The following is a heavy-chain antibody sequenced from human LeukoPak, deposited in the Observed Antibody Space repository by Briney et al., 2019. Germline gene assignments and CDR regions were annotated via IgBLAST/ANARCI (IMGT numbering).Heavy chain of an antibody. CDR2: INSDGGST. CDR1: GFTFSSYW. CDR3: ARVAAAGTLDY. D-gene: IGHD6-13*01. Sequence: GGSLRLSCAASGFTFSSYWMHWVRQAPGKGLVWVSRINSDGGSTSYVDSVKGRFTVSRDNAKNTLYLQMNSLRAEDTAVYYCARVAAAGTLDYWGQGTLVTVSS. J-gene: IGHJ4*02. V-gene: IGHV3-74*01.